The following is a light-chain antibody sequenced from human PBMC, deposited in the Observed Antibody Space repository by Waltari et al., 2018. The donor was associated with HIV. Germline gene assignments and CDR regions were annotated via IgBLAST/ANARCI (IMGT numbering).Light chain of an antibody. V-gene: IGLV1-47*01. Sequence: QSVLTQTPSMSGTPGQRVTISCSGRTSTVRSHSVYWYHQFPGTTPRLSIHTNKQRPSGVPDRFSASKSGTSAFLAINSLRSEDEAIYFCAAWDDGLDTPVFGGGTSLTVL. J-gene: IGLJ2*01. CDR2: TNK. CDR1: TSTVRSHS. CDR3: AAWDDGLDTPV.